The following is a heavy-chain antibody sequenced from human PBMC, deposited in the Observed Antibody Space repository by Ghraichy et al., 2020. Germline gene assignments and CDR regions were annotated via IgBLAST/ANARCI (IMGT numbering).Heavy chain of an antibody. V-gene: IGHV4-34*01. CDR3: ARGGGPIRDYYYDSSGYHPGYAFDI. Sequence: ETLSLTCAVYGGSFSGYYWSWIRQPPGKGLEWIGEINHSGSTNYNPSLKSRVTISVDTSKNQFSLKLSSVTAADTAVYYCARGGGPIRDYYYDSSGYHPGYAFDIWGQGTMVTVSS. CDR2: INHSGST. D-gene: IGHD3-22*01. J-gene: IGHJ3*02. CDR1: GGSFSGYY.